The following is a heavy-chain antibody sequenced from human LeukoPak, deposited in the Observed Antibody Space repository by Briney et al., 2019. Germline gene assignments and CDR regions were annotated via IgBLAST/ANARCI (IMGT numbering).Heavy chain of an antibody. V-gene: IGHV1-46*01. CDR1: GYTFTSYY. D-gene: IGHD4-17*01. CDR2: INPSGGST. Sequence: GASVKVSCKASGYTFTSYYMHWVRQAPGQGLEWMGIINPSGGSTSYAQKFQGRVTMTRDTSTGTAYMELRSLRSDDTAVYYCARDLRATVTTFLLPPQNMDVWGQGTTVTVSS. J-gene: IGHJ6*02. CDR3: ARDLRATVTTFLLPPQNMDV.